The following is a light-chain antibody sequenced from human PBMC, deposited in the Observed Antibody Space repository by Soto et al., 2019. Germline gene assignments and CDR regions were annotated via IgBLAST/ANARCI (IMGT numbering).Light chain of an antibody. CDR3: QQYNNWPKT. CDR1: QSVSSN. V-gene: IGKV3-15*01. Sequence: EIVMTQSPATLSVSPEERATLSCTASQSVSSNLAWYQQKPGQAPRLLIYGASTRANGIPARFSGSGSGKEFNLTISSLQAEDFAVYYCQQYNNWPKTLGQGTKVEIK. CDR2: GAS. J-gene: IGKJ1*01.